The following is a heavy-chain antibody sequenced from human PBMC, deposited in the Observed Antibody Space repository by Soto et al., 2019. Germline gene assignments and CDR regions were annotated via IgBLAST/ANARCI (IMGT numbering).Heavy chain of an antibody. D-gene: IGHD5-12*01. CDR1: GGSISSYY. V-gene: IGHV4-59*01. Sequence: SETLSLTCTVSGGSISSYYWSWIRQPPGKGLEWIGYIYYSGSTNYNPSLKSRVTISVDTSKNQFSLKLSSVTAADTAVYYCATVEMATIRYFQHWGQGTLVTVSS. J-gene: IGHJ1*01. CDR2: IYYSGST. CDR3: ATVEMATIRYFQH.